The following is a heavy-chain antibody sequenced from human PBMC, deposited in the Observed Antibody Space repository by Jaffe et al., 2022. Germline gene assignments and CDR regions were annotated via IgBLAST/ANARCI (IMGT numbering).Heavy chain of an antibody. D-gene: IGHD3-22*01. Sequence: QVQLQESGPGLVKPSQTLSLTCTVSGGSISSGSYYWSWIRQPAGKGLEWIGRIYTSGSTNYNPSLKSRVTISVDTSKNQFSLKLSSVTAADTAVYYCARGYYYDNGGDYWGQGTLVTVSS. CDR2: IYTSGST. CDR3: ARGYYYDNGGDY. CDR1: GGSISSGSYY. J-gene: IGHJ4*02. V-gene: IGHV4-61*02.